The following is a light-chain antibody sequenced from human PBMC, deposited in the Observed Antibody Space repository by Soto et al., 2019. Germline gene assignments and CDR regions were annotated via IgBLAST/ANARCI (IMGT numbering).Light chain of an antibody. V-gene: IGLV1-51*02. CDR3: GTWDSSLSAGV. J-gene: IGLJ2*01. CDR1: SSNIGNNY. CDR2: ENN. Sequence: QAVVTQPPSVSAAPGQKVTISCCGSSSNIGNNYVSWYQQLPGTAPKLLIYENNKRPSGIPDRFSGSKSGTSATLGITGLQTGDEADYYCGTWDSSLSAGVFGGGTKLTVL.